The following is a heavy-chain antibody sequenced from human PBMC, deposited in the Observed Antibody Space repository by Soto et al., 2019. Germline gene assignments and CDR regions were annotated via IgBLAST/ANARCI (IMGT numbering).Heavy chain of an antibody. J-gene: IGHJ6*02. V-gene: IGHV5-51*01. CDR1: GYRFSSYW. CDR2: IYPGDSDT. CDR3: ARQGSNGAYYYYGMDV. D-gene: IGHD2-8*01. Sequence: PGESLKISCKGSGYRFSSYWIAWVRQMPGKGLEWMGIIYPGDSDTRYSPSFQGQVTFSVDKSNNTAYLQWSSLKASDTAMYYCARQGSNGAYYYYGMDVWGRGTAVTV.